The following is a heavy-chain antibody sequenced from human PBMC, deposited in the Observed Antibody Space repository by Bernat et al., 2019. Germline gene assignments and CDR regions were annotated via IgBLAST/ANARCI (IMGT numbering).Heavy chain of an antibody. Sequence: VQLVESGVGVVQPGGSLRLSCAASGFTFSSYGMHWVRQAPGKGLEWVSYISSSGSTIYYADSVKGRFTISRDNAKNSLYLQMNSLRAEDTAVYYCARDLLYSSSAYYYGMDVWGQGTTVTVSS. CDR2: ISSSGSTI. D-gene: IGHD6-6*01. CDR1: GFTFSSYG. CDR3: ARDLLYSSSAYYYGMDV. V-gene: IGHV3-48*04. J-gene: IGHJ6*02.